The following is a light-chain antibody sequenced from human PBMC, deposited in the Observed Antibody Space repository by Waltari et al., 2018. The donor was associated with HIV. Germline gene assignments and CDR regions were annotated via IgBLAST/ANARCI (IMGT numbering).Light chain of an antibody. J-gene: IGLJ3*02. CDR2: STN. CDR1: SGSVSTSYY. V-gene: IGLV8-61*01. Sequence: QTVVTQEPSFSVSPGGTVTLTCGLSSGSVSTSYYPSWYQQTPGQAPCTLIYSTNTRSSGVPERFSGSILGNKAALTITGAQADDESDYYCVLYMGSGIWVFGGGTKLTVL. CDR3: VLYMGSGIWV.